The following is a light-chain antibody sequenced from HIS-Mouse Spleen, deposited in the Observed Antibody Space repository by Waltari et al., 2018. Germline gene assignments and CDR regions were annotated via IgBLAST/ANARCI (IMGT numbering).Light chain of an antibody. V-gene: IGLV2-8*01. CDR3: SSYAGSNNLGV. J-gene: IGLJ1*01. CDR1: SSDVGGYNY. CDR2: EVS. Sequence: QSALTQPPSASGSPGQSVTISCTGTSSDVGGYNYVPWYQQHPGNAPKLMIYEVSKRPSGVPDRFSGSKSGNTASLTVSGLQAEDEADYYCSSYAGSNNLGVFGTGTKVTVL.